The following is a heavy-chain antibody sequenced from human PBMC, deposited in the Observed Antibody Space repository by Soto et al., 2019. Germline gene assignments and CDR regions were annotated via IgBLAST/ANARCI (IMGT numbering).Heavy chain of an antibody. D-gene: IGHD3-9*01. CDR3: ARGINYDILTGYYRKYFDY. J-gene: IGHJ4*02. CDR1: GGAFSGYY. Sequence: SETRGLTGAVYGGAFSGYYVRWIREPPGKGVEGIGEINRSGSTDDNPSVRSRVTISVDTSKNQFSLKLSSVTAADTAVYYCARGINYDILTGYYRKYFDYWGQVTLVTVS. V-gene: IGHV4-34*01. CDR2: INRSGST.